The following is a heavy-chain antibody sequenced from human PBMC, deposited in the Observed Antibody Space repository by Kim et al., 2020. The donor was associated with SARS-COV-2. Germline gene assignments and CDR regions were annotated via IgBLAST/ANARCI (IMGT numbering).Heavy chain of an antibody. CDR1: GFTFSDYH. Sequence: GSLRLSCAAAGFTFSDYHINWVRQVPGKGLEAVAIISGSGDAAYYADSVRGRFTISRDNSKNTVYLQINNLRVEDTAVYYCTRELRVRETFITLDYWGQGTLAVVSS. CDR2: ISGSGDAA. V-gene: IGHV3-23*01. D-gene: IGHD3-10*01. J-gene: IGHJ4*02. CDR3: TRELRVRETFITLDY.